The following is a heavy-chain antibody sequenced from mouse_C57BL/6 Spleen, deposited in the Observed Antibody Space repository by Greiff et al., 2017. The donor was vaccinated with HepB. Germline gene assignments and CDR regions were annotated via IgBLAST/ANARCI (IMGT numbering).Heavy chain of an antibody. D-gene: IGHD3-2*02. CDR2: IWWDDDK. Sequence: QVTLKESGPGILQPSQTLSLTCSFSGFSLSTFGMGVGWIRQPSGKGLEWLAHIWWDDDKYYNPALKSRLTISKDTSKNQVFLKIANVDTADTATYYCARIASPDSSGYVTYFDYWGQGTTLTVSS. V-gene: IGHV8-8*01. CDR3: ARIASPDSSGYVTYFDY. J-gene: IGHJ2*01. CDR1: GFSLSTFGMG.